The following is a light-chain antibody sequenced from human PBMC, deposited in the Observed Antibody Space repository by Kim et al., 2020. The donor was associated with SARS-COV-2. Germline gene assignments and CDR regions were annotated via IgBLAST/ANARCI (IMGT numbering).Light chain of an antibody. Sequence: QSALTQPRSVSGSPGQSVTISCTGTSSDVGAYNSVSWYQQHPGKAPKLIIYDVSKRPSGVPDRFSGSKSGNTASLTISGLQAEDEADYYCCSYAGTYTFLWVFGGGTQLTVL. V-gene: IGLV2-11*01. CDR3: CSYAGTYTFLWV. J-gene: IGLJ3*02. CDR2: DVS. CDR1: SSDVGAYNS.